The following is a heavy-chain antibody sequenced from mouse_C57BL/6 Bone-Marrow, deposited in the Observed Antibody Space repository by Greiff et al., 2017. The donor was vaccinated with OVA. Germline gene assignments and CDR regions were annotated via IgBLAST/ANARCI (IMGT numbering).Heavy chain of an antibody. CDR2: IYPGNSDT. CDR1: GYTFTSYW. Sequence: VHVKQSGTVLARPGASVKMSCKTSGYTFTSYWMHWVKQRPGQGLEWIGAIYPGNSDTSYNQKFKGKAKLTAVTSASTAYMELSSLTNEDSAVYYCTRWGTTVVAPGDYWGQGTSVTVSS. J-gene: IGHJ4*01. D-gene: IGHD1-1*01. CDR3: TRWGTTVVAPGDY. V-gene: IGHV1-5*01.